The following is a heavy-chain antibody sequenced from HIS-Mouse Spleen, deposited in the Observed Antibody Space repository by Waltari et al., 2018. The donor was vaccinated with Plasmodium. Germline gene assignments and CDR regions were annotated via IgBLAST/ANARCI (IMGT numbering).Heavy chain of an antibody. J-gene: IGHJ6*02. D-gene: IGHD6-6*01. CDR2: IDRDDDK. V-gene: IGHV2-70*15. Sequence: QVTLRASGPALVKPTQTLTLTCPFSGFSLSTSGLCVSWIRQPPGKALEWLARIDRDDDKYYSTSLKTRLTISKDTSKNQVVLTMTNMDPVDTATYYCARTTYSSSSAKYYYYGMDVWGQGTTVTVSS. CDR1: GFSLSTSGLC. CDR3: ARTTYSSSSAKYYYYGMDV.